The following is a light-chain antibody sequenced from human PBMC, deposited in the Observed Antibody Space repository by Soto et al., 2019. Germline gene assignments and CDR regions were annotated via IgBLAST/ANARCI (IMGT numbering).Light chain of an antibody. CDR2: DAS. J-gene: IGKJ5*01. CDR1: QSVTSN. V-gene: IGKV3-20*01. Sequence: EIVMTQSPATLSVSPGERATLSCRASQSVTSNFAWYQQKPGQAPRLLIYDASNRATGIPDRFSGSGSGADFSLTISRLEPDDFAVYYCQHYGSSPRITFGLGHDWRL. CDR3: QHYGSSPRIT.